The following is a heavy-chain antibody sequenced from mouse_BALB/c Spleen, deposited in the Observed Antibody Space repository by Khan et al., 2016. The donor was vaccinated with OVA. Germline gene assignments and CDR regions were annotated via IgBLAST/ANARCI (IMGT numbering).Heavy chain of an antibody. CDR1: GYTFTTYT. CDR3: VREEGYYGCDGWFAY. J-gene: IGHJ3*01. CDR2: IIPSNDYT. Sequence: QVQLKQSGAELARPGASVKMSYKASGYTFTTYTIHWVKQRPGQGLEWIGYIIPSNDYTNYNQKFKDRATLTADKSSSTAYMQLSSLTSEDSAVYYCVREEGYYGCDGWFAYWGQGTLVTVSA. V-gene: IGHV1-4*01. D-gene: IGHD1-1*02.